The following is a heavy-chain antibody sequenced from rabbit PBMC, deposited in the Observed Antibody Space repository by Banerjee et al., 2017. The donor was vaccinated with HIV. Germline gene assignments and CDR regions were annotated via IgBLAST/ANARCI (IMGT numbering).Heavy chain of an antibody. CDR2: IDPVFGST. Sequence: QEQLVESGGGLVQPGGSLKLSCKASGFDFSSYGVSWVRQAPGKGLEWIGYIDPVFGSTYYASWVNGRFTISSHNAQNTLYLQLNSLTAADTATYFCVRVPAYASSSGYLALWGPGTLVTV. V-gene: IGHV1S47*01. CDR3: VRVPAYASSSGYLAL. D-gene: IGHD1-1*01. CDR1: GFDFSSYG. J-gene: IGHJ4*01.